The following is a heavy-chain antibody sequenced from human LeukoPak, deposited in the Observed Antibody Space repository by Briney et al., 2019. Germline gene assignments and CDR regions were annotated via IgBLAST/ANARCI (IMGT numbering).Heavy chain of an antibody. Sequence: GGSLRLSCAASGFTFSGSAMHWVRQASGTGLEWVGRIRSKANNYATAYAASVKGRFTISRDDSKNTAYLQMNSLKTEDTAVYYCTKYQLPLPSWGQGTLVTVSS. CDR3: TKYQLPLPS. CDR1: GFTFSGSA. J-gene: IGHJ4*02. CDR2: IRSKANNYAT. D-gene: IGHD2-2*01. V-gene: IGHV3-73*01.